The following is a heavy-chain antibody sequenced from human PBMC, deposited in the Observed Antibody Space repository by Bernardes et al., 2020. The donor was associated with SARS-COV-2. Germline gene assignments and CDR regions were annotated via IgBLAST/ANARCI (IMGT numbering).Heavy chain of an antibody. D-gene: IGHD3-10*01. Sequence: GGSLRLSCAASGFTFDDYAMHWVRQAPGKGLEWVSGISWNSGSIGYADSVKGRFTISRDNAKNSLYLQMNSLRAEDTALYYCAKDPYGSGSYAFDIWGQGTMVTVSS. CDR3: AKDPYGSGSYAFDI. CDR2: ISWNSGSI. J-gene: IGHJ3*02. V-gene: IGHV3-9*01. CDR1: GFTFDDYA.